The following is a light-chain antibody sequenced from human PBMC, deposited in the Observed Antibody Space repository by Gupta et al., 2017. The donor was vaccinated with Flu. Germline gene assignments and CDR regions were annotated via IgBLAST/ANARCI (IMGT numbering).Light chain of an antibody. CDR3: YSNAGSDRYV. CDR2: EVT. CDR1: SNDVGGSNR. Sequence: QSAPTQPRSVSWSPGQSFTISCTGSSNDVGGSNRVSWYQQRPGKAPKLILYEVTERPSGVPDRFYGSKSGNTASLTLSGLQAEDEADYYCYSNAGSDRYVCGTGTTVTVL. V-gene: IGLV2-11*01. J-gene: IGLJ1*01.